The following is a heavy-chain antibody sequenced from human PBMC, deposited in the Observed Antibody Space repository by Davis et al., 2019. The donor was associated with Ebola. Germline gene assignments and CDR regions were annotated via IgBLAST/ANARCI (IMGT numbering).Heavy chain of an antibody. CDR1: GFTFTDYY. J-gene: IGHJ2*01. D-gene: IGHD4-17*01. CDR3: TRHVSGDFWYFDL. CDR2: ISGDSLYT. V-gene: IGHV3-11*03. Sequence: GESLKISCAASGFTFTDYYMGWIRQAPGKGLEWVSYISGDSLYTNYADSVRGRLTISRDNAKNSLYLQMHSLRAEDTAVYYCTRHVSGDFWYFDLWGRGTLVTVSS.